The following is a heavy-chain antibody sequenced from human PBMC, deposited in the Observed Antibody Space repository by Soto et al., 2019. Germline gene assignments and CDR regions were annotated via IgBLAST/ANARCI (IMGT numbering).Heavy chain of an antibody. CDR3: AKPDCTNGVCYTVLDAFDI. D-gene: IGHD2-8*01. V-gene: IGHV3-23*01. Sequence: GGSLRLSCAASGFTFSSYAMSWVRQAPGKGLEWVSAISGSGGSTYYADSVKGRFTISRDNSKNTLYLQMNSLRAEDTAVYYCAKPDCTNGVCYTVLDAFDIWGQGTMVTVS. J-gene: IGHJ3*02. CDR2: ISGSGGST. CDR1: GFTFSSYA.